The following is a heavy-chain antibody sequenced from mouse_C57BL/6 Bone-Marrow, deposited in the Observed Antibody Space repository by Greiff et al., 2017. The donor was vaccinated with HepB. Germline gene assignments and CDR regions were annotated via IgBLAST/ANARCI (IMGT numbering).Heavy chain of an antibody. CDR3: TAQLGRDDY. CDR1: GFTFSNYW. D-gene: IGHD4-1*02. V-gene: IGHV6-3*01. Sequence: EVQGVESGGGLVQPGGSMKLSCVASGFTFSNYWMNWVRQSPEKGLEWVAQIRLKSDNYATHYAESVKGRFTISRDDSKSSVYLQMNNLRAEDTGIYYCTAQLGRDDYWGQGTTLTVSS. CDR2: IRLKSDNYAT. J-gene: IGHJ2*01.